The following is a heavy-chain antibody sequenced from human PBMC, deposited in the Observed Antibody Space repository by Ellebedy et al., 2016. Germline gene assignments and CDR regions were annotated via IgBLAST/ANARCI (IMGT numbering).Heavy chain of an antibody. D-gene: IGHD2-2*01. Sequence: ASVKVSXKASVYTFTSYGISWVRQAPGQGLEWMGWISAYNGNTNYAQKLQGRVTMTTDTSTSTAYMELRSLRSDDTAVYYCARGVVPYHYYYMDVWGKGTTVTVSS. CDR1: VYTFTSYG. V-gene: IGHV1-18*01. J-gene: IGHJ6*03. CDR2: ISAYNGNT. CDR3: ARGVVPYHYYYMDV.